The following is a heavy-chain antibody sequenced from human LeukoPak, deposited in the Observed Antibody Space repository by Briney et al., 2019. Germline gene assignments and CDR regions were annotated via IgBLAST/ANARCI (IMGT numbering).Heavy chain of an antibody. V-gene: IGHV4-34*01. CDR2: INHSGST. D-gene: IGHD2-2*01. Sequence: RTSQTLSLTCAVYGGSFSGYYWSWIRQPPRKGLEWIGDINHSGSTNYNPSLKSRVTMSLHTSKNHFSLKLGSVIAADTAVYYCARVGGYCSSTSCTDAFDMWGQGTMVTVSS. J-gene: IGHJ3*02. CDR1: GGSFSGYY. CDR3: ARVGGYCSSTSCTDAFDM.